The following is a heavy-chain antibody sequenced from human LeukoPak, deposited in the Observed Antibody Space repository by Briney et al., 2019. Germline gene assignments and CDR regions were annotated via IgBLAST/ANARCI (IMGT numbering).Heavy chain of an antibody. J-gene: IGHJ4*02. V-gene: IGHV4-59*01. CDR1: GGSISSYY. Sequence: SETLSLTCTVSGGSISSYYWSWIRQPPGKGLEWSGYIYYSGSTNYNPSLKSRVTISVDTSKNQFSLKLSCVTAADTAVYYCARGIYDFCSGANYFDYWGQGTLVTVSS. CDR3: ARGIYDFCSGANYFDY. CDR2: IYYSGST. D-gene: IGHD3-3*01.